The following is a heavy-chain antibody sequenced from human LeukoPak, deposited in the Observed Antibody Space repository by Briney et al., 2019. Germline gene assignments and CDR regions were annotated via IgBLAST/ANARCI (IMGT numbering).Heavy chain of an antibody. CDR1: AASFSDYY. V-gene: IGHV4-34*01. Sequence: SETLSRTCAVNAASFSDYYWSWIPQPPGKGLKWIGEINHSGLTNYNPSLKSRVSISVDTSKNQFSLKLSSVTAADTAVYYCARRLQSASQNMDVWGKGTTVTVSS. D-gene: IGHD5-24*01. CDR3: ARRLQSASQNMDV. J-gene: IGHJ6*03. CDR2: INHSGLT.